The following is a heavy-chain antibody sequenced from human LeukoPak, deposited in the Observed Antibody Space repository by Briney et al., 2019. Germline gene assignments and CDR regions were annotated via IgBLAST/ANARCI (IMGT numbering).Heavy chain of an antibody. CDR2: ISDSGGRT. D-gene: IGHD4-23*01. V-gene: IGHV3-23*01. Sequence: GGSLRLSCAVSGITLSNYGMSWFRQAPGKGLEWVAGISDSGGRTNYADSVKGRFTVTRDESKNMMFLQMNTLRPDDTAMYYCVRQGGGDNCRWGQGALVTVSS. CDR1: GITLSNYG. J-gene: IGHJ4*01. CDR3: VRQGGGDNCR.